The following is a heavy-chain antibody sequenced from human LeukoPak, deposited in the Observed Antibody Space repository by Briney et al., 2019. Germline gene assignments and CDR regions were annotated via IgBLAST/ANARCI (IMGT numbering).Heavy chain of an antibody. V-gene: IGHV4-39*01. D-gene: IGHD3-3*01. Sequence: SETLSLTCTVSGGSISSSSYYWGWIRQPPGKGLEWIGSIYYSGSTYYNPSLKSRVTISVDTSKNQFSLKLSSVTAADTAVYYCARGGDTYYDSWSGYPTLFDYWGQGTLVTVSS. J-gene: IGHJ4*02. CDR3: ARGGDTYYDSWSGYPTLFDY. CDR1: GGSISSSSYY. CDR2: IYYSGST.